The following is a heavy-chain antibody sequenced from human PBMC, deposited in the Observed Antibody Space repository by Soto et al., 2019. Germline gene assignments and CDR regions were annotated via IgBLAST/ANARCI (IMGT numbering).Heavy chain of an antibody. Sequence: GASVKVSCKASGYRFTSYGIGWVRQAPGQGLEWMGWINAYNGNTNYAQNLQGRVTLTTDTSTSTAYMELRSLRSNDTAVYYCEMVDVYVTPSPQDVWGQGTTVTVSS. V-gene: IGHV1-18*01. D-gene: IGHD3-16*01. CDR3: EMVDVYVTPSPQDV. CDR1: GYRFTSYG. CDR2: INAYNGNT. J-gene: IGHJ6*02.